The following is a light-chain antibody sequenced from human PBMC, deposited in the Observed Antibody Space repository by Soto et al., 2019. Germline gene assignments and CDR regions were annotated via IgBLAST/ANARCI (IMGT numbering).Light chain of an antibody. Sequence: QSALTQPASVSGSPGHSITISCTGTSSDVVGYNYVSWYQHHPGKAPKLIIYDVSNRPSGVSNRFSGSKSGNTASLTISGLPPEDEADYYCSSYTTSNTRQIVFGTGTKVTVL. V-gene: IGLV2-14*03. CDR1: SSDVVGYNY. CDR3: SSYTTSNTRQIV. J-gene: IGLJ1*01. CDR2: DVS.